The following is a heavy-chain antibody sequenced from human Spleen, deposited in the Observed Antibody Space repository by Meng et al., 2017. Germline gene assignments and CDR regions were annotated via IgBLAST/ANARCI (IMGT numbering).Heavy chain of an antibody. Sequence: SETLSLTCAVSGGSISSHNWWNWVRQPPGKGLEWIGEISHSGSTYYNPSLKSRVTISVDTSKNQFPLKLSSVTAADTAVYYCARPHDYYYDSSGYIVWGQGTLVTVSS. CDR3: ARPHDYYYDSSGYIV. J-gene: IGHJ4*02. V-gene: IGHV4-4*02. CDR1: GGSISSHNW. D-gene: IGHD3-22*01. CDR2: ISHSGST.